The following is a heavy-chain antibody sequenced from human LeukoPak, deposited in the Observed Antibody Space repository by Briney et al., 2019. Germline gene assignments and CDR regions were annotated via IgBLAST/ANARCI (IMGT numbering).Heavy chain of an antibody. Sequence: GGSLRLPCAASAFTFNTYCMHWVRQAPGKGLVWVSRINSDGSSTTYADSVKGRFTISRDNAKNTLYLQMNSLRAKDTAVYYCANGYSSTYYNALDIRGQGTMVTVSS. J-gene: IGHJ3*02. D-gene: IGHD6-13*01. CDR2: INSDGSST. V-gene: IGHV3-74*01. CDR1: AFTFNTYC. CDR3: ANGYSSTYYNALDI.